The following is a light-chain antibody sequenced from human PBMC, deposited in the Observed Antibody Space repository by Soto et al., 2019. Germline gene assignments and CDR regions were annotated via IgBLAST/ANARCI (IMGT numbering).Light chain of an antibody. CDR2: DAS. CDR3: QQRSNWPWT. Sequence: EIVLTQSPATLSLSPGERATLSCRASQSVSSYLAWYQQKPGQAPRLLIYDASNRATGIQATFSGSGSGTDFTLTISSLEPEDVAVYYCQQRSNWPWTFGQGTKVEIK. CDR1: QSVSSY. J-gene: IGKJ1*01. V-gene: IGKV3-11*01.